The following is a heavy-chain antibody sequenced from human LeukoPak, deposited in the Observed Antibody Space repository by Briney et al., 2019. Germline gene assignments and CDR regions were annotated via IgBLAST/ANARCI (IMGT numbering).Heavy chain of an antibody. CDR3: ATAGNYRFDY. V-gene: IGHV3-48*04. Sequence: GGSLRLSCAASGFTFSSYSMNWVRQAPGKGLEWLSYISRSSSSMYYADSVKGRFTISRDNAKNTLYLQMNSLRAEDTAVYYCATAGNYRFDYWGQGTLVTVSS. D-gene: IGHD1-7*01. CDR1: GFTFSSYS. CDR2: ISRSSSSM. J-gene: IGHJ4*02.